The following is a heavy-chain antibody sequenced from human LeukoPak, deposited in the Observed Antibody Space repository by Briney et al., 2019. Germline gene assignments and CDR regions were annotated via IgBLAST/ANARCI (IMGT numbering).Heavy chain of an antibody. CDR1: GGSFGGYY. V-gene: IGHV4-34*01. J-gene: IGHJ5*02. CDR3: ARVKRWYYDGRGHLGWFDP. D-gene: IGHD3-22*01. Sequence: SETLSLTCAVYGGSFGGYYWSWIRQPPGKGLEWIGEINHSGSTNYNPSLKSRVTISVDTSKNQFSLKLSSVTAADTAVYYCARVKRWYYDGRGHLGWFDPWGQGTLVTVSS. CDR2: INHSGST.